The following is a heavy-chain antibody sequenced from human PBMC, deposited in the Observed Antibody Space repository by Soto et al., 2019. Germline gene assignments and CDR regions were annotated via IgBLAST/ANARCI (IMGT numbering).Heavy chain of an antibody. J-gene: IGHJ6*02. CDR1: GFTFEDYS. Sequence: EVQLVESGGGLVQPGGSLRLSCAASGFTFEDYSMHWVRQAPGKGLEWVSGINWNGDRIVYADSVKGRFTISRDNAKNSLHLQMNSLRHEDTALYYCAKDFEYSSSRGPSYGMDVWGQGTTVTVSS. V-gene: IGHV3-9*01. D-gene: IGHD6-6*01. CDR3: AKDFEYSSSRGPSYGMDV. CDR2: INWNGDRI.